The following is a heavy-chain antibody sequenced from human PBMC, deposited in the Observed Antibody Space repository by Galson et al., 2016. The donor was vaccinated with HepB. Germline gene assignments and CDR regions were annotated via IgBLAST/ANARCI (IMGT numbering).Heavy chain of an antibody. CDR3: AKDRRPKTYYDFWSGYYRPYYYYYGMDV. D-gene: IGHD3-3*01. CDR1: GFTFDDYA. Sequence: SLRLSCAASGFTFDDYAMHWVRQAPGKGLEWVSGINGDGGSIVYADSVKGRFTISRDNAKNSLYLQMNSLRAEDTALYHCAKDRRPKTYYDFWSGYYRPYYYYYGMDVWGQGTTVTVSS. V-gene: IGHV3-9*01. CDR2: INGDGGSI. J-gene: IGHJ6*02.